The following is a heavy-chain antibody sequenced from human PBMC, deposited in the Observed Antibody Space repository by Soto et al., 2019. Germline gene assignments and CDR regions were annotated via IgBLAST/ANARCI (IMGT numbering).Heavy chain of an antibody. V-gene: IGHV4-39*01. D-gene: IGHD3-22*01. CDR1: GGSISSSSYY. Sequence: SETLSLTCTVSGGSISSSSYYWGWIRQPPGKGLEWIGSIYYSGSTYYNPSLKSRVTISVDTSKNQFSLKLSSVTAADTAVYYCATTYYYDSSGYLTPLSDIWGQGTMVT. CDR3: ATTYYYDSSGYLTPLSDI. CDR2: IYYSGST. J-gene: IGHJ3*02.